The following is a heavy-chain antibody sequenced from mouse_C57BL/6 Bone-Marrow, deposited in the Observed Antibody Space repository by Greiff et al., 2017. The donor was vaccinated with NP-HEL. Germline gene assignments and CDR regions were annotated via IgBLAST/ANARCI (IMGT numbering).Heavy chain of an antibody. D-gene: IGHD1-1*01. CDR2: IYPGSGNT. J-gene: IGHJ3*01. CDR1: GYTFTDYY. V-gene: IGHV1-76*01. Sequence: QVQLKQSGAELVRPGASVKLSCKASGYTFTDYYINWVKQRPGQGLEWIARIYPGSGNTYYNEKFKGKATLTAEKSSSTAYMQLSSLTSEDSAVYFCARGTTIVAPFAYWGQGTLVTVSA. CDR3: ARGTTIVAPFAY.